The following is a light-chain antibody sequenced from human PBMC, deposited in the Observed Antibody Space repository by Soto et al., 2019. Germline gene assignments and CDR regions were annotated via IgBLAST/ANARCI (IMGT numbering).Light chain of an antibody. CDR2: GAS. V-gene: IGKV3-20*01. J-gene: IGKJ1*01. CDR3: LQYTSPPWT. CDR1: QSVPGNY. Sequence: EIVLTQSPGTLSLSPGERATLSCRASQSVPGNYLAWFQQKRGQAPRLLVYGASSRASGIPDRFSGSGSGTDFTLTISRLEPEDFAFYFCLQYTSPPWTVGQGTKVDIK.